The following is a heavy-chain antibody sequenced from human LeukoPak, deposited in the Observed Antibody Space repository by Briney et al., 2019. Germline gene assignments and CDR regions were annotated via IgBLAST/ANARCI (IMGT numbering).Heavy chain of an antibody. Sequence: PGGSLRLSCAASGFTFSSYSMNWVRQAPGKGLEWVSSISSSSSYIYYADSVKGRFTISRDNAKNSLYLQMNSLRAEDTAVYYCARVIGYYDSSGYRHWGQGTLVTVSS. J-gene: IGHJ4*02. CDR3: ARVIGYYDSSGYRH. D-gene: IGHD3-22*01. V-gene: IGHV3-21*01. CDR1: GFTFSSYS. CDR2: ISSSSSYI.